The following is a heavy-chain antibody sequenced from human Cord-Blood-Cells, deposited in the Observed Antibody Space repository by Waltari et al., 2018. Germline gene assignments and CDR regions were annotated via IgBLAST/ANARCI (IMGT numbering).Heavy chain of an antibody. D-gene: IGHD6-6*01. CDR2: VNPNSGGT. Sequence: QVQLVQSGAEVKKPGASVKVSCKAPGYTFTGYYMHWVRQAPGQGLEGMGWVNPNSGGTSKAKKFQGRVTMTRDTSISTAYMELSRLRSDDTAVYYGASPGGQLAHDAFDIWGQGTMVTVSS. CDR3: ASPGGQLAHDAFDI. J-gene: IGHJ3*02. CDR1: GYTFTGYY. V-gene: IGHV1-2*02.